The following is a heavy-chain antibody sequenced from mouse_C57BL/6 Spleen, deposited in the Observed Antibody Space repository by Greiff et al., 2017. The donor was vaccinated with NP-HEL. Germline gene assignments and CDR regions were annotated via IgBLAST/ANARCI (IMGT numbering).Heavy chain of an antibody. CDR3: ARDQDGFAY. D-gene: IGHD3-2*02. V-gene: IGHV5-4*01. CDR1: GFTFSSYA. CDR2: ISDGGSYT. J-gene: IGHJ3*01. Sequence: VQLKESGGGLVKPGGSLKLSCAASGFTFSSYAMSWVRQTPEKRLEWVATISDGGSYTYYPDNVKGRFTISRDNAKNNLYLQMSHLKSEDTAMYYCARDQDGFAYWGQGTLVTVSA.